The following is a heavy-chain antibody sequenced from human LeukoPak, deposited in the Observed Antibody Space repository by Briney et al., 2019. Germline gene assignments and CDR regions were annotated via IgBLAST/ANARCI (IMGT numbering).Heavy chain of an antibody. V-gene: IGHV3-23*01. J-gene: IGHJ4*01. CDR1: GFTLIKYG. Sequence: GGSLRLFCAASGFTLIKYGMSWVRQAPGKGLEWVSGISGSGGSTYYADSVKGRFTVSRNNSRSTLYLRMNSLRAEDTALYYCAKLGGRITVTGPTYFHYWGQGTLVTVSS. CDR2: ISGSGGST. CDR3: AKLGGRITVTGPTYFHY. D-gene: IGHD6-19*01.